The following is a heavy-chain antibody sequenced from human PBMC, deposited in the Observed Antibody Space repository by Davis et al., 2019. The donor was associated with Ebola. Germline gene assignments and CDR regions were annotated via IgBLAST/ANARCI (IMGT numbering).Heavy chain of an antibody. Sequence: ASVKVSCKASGGTFSSYAISWVRQAPGQGLEWMGWINPNSGGTNYAQKFQGRVTMTRDTSISTAYMELSRLRSDDTAVYYCARAYDSSQYYYYYGMDVWGQGTTVTVSS. CDR3: ARAYDSSQYYYYYGMDV. J-gene: IGHJ6*02. D-gene: IGHD3-22*01. CDR2: INPNSGGT. V-gene: IGHV1-2*02. CDR1: GGTFSSYA.